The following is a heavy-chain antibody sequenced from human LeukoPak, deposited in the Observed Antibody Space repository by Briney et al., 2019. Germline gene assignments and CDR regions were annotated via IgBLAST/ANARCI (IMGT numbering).Heavy chain of an antibody. CDR1: GFTFSSYA. V-gene: IGHV3-30-3*01. D-gene: IGHD3-16*02. Sequence: PGRSLRLSCAASGFTFSSYAMHWVRQAPGKGLEWVAVISYDGSNKYYADSVKGRFTISGDNSKNTLYLQMNSLRAEDTAVYYCARGPAPRLRLGELSFTVFFDYWGQGTLVTVSS. CDR2: ISYDGSNK. J-gene: IGHJ4*02. CDR3: ARGPAPRLRLGELSFTVFFDY.